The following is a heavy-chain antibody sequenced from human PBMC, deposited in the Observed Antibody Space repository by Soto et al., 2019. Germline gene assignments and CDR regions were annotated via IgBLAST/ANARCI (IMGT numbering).Heavy chain of an antibody. Sequence: SVKVSCKXSGVTFDSFTFSWVRQAPGQGLEWMGGFVPMFGSASVAQRFQGRVRITADASTGTGYMELSDLRSDDSAIYYCAREDDTTGHYSWFDPWGPGTLVTVSS. CDR1: GVTFDSFT. CDR3: AREDDTTGHYSWFDP. V-gene: IGHV1-69*13. CDR2: FVPMFGSA. J-gene: IGHJ5*02. D-gene: IGHD3-9*01.